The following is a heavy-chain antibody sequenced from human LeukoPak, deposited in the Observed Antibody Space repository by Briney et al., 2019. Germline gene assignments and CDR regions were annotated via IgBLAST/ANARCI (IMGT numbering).Heavy chain of an antibody. Sequence: ASVKVSCKASDNTFWTYIISWVRQAPGQGLEWMGWINAYNGNTKYAQKFQGRVTITTDKSTDTGYMELRGLRSDDTAVYYCARGPHYYDPTGPIDSWGQGTLVTVSS. CDR2: INAYNGNT. CDR1: DNTFWTYI. J-gene: IGHJ4*02. CDR3: ARGPHYYDPTGPIDS. D-gene: IGHD3-22*01. V-gene: IGHV1-18*04.